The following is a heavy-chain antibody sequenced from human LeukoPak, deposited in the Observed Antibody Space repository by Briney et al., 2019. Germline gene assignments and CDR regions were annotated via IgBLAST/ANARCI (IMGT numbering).Heavy chain of an antibody. Sequence: GGSLRLSCAASGFTFSSYSMNWVRQAPGKGLEWVSYISSSSSTIYYADSVKGRFTISRDNARNSLYLQMNSLRAEDTAVYYCAELGITMIGGVWGKGTTVTISS. J-gene: IGHJ6*04. CDR2: ISSSSSTI. V-gene: IGHV3-48*01. CDR1: GFTFSSYS. CDR3: AELGITMIGGV. D-gene: IGHD3-10*02.